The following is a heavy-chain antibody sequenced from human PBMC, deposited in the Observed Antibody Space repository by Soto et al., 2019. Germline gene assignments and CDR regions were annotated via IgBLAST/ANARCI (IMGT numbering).Heavy chain of an antibody. Sequence: GGSLRLSCAASGFTFSSYAMSWVRQAPGKGLEWVSAISGSGGSTYYADSVKGRFTISRDNSKNTLYLQMNSLRAEDKAVYYCAKTVELGIQGGFDYWGQGTLVTVSS. V-gene: IGHV3-23*01. CDR1: GFTFSSYA. D-gene: IGHD7-27*01. CDR3: AKTVELGIQGGFDY. CDR2: ISGSGGST. J-gene: IGHJ4*02.